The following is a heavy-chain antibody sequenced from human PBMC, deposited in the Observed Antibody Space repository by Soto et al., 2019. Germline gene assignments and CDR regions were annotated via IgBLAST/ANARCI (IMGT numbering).Heavy chain of an antibody. Sequence: QVHMVQSGAEVKKPGSSVKVSCKVSGGTFDSYGISWVRQAPGQGLEWMGGIIPIFGTPIYGQKFQGRVMISADNSTSTAYMDVTSLRSEDAAVYFCARESEMTIIDFGALGGCGQGTKVTVS. CDR1: GGTFDSYG. CDR3: ARESEMTIIDFGALGG. J-gene: IGHJ3*01. D-gene: IGHD2-21*01. V-gene: IGHV1-69*06. CDR2: IIPIFGTP.